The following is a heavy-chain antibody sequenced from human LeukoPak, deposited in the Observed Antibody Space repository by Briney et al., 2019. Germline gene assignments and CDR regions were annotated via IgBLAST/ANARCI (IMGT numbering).Heavy chain of an antibody. CDR2: IIPIFGTA. J-gene: IGHJ4*02. D-gene: IGHD3-10*01. V-gene: IGHV1-69*13. CDR3: ARGGRVPNVSNFDY. Sequence: VKVSCKASGGTFSSYAISWVRQAPGQGLEWMGGIIPIFGTANYAQKFQGRDTITADESTSTAYMELSSLRSEDTAVYYCARGGRVPNVSNFDYWGQGTLVTVSS. CDR1: GGTFSSYA.